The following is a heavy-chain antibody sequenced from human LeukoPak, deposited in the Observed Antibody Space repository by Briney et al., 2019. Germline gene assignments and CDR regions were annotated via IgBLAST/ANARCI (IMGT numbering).Heavy chain of an antibody. Sequence: GGYLRLSCAVSGFTFSSYAMSWVRQAPGKGLEWVSAISGSDGCTYYADGCTYYADSVKGRFTISRDNAKNSLYLQMNSLRAEDTAVYYCATEYCSGGSCYSFSMDVWGQGTTVTVSS. D-gene: IGHD2-15*01. CDR1: GFTFSSYA. J-gene: IGHJ6*02. CDR2: ISGSDGCTYYADGCT. CDR3: ATEYCSGGSCYSFSMDV. V-gene: IGHV3-23*01.